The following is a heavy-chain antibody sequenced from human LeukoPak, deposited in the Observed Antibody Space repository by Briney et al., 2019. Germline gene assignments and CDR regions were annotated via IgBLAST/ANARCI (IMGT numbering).Heavy chain of an antibody. CDR1: GGSISSHY. Sequence: SETLSLTCTVSGGSISSHYWSWIRQPPGKGLEWIGYIYYSGSSKYNPSLKSRVTISVDTSKNQFSLKLSSVTAADTAVYYSARLYDSSGYTNWLDPWGQGTLVTVSS. CDR3: ARLYDSSGYTNWLDP. J-gene: IGHJ5*02. V-gene: IGHV4-59*11. CDR2: IYYSGSS. D-gene: IGHD3-22*01.